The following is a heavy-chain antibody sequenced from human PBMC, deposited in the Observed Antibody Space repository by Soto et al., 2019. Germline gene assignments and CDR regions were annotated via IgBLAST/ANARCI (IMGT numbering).Heavy chain of an antibody. CDR3: ARPGGHYSILDAFDI. CDR2: IHYSGST. CDR1: GGSISTYY. J-gene: IGHJ3*02. D-gene: IGHD4-4*01. Sequence: QVQLQESGPGLVKPSETLSLTCTVSGGSISTYYWSWIRQPPGKGLEWIGYIHYSGSTNYNPSLKSRVTISVDTSKNQFSLKLSSVTSADTAVYYCARPGGHYSILDAFDIWGQGRLVTVSS. V-gene: IGHV4-59*01.